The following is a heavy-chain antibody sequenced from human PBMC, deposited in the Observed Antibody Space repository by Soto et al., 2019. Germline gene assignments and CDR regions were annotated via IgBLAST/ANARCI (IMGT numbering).Heavy chain of an antibody. D-gene: IGHD3-3*01. V-gene: IGHV3-30-3*01. J-gene: IGHJ4*02. CDR3: ARDSYYDFWSGYLDY. CDR1: GFTFSSYA. CDR2: ISYDGSNK. Sequence: PGGSLRLSCAASGFTFSSYAMHWVRQAPGKGLEWVAVISYDGSNKYYADSVKGRFTISRDNSKNTLYLQMNSLRAEDTAVYYCARDSYYDFWSGYLDYWGQGTLVTVSS.